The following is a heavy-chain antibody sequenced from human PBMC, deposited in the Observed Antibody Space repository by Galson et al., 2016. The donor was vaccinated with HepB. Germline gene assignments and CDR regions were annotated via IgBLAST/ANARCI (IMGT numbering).Heavy chain of an antibody. CDR1: GVSVSTSY. Sequence: SLRLSCAGSGVSVSTSYISWVRQAPGKGLEWVSVMYNSGGTTYAASVRGRFTVSRDNSKNTLYLQMNGLRAEDTAVYYCAREFGGHCKDASCRYFDTWGQGTLVTVSS. CDR2: MYNSGGT. V-gene: IGHV3-53*01. D-gene: IGHD3-16*01. J-gene: IGHJ4*02. CDR3: AREFGGHCKDASCRYFDT.